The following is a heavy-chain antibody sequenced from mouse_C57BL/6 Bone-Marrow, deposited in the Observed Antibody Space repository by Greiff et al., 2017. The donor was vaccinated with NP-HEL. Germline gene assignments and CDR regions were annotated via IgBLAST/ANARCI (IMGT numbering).Heavy chain of an antibody. D-gene: IGHD2-4*01. Sequence: DVKLQESGAELVRPGASVKLSCTASGFNIKDDYMHWVKQRPEQGLAWIGWIYPENGDTEYASKFQGKATLTADTSSNTAYLQLSSLTSEDTAVYYCTTGEDYGVYWYFDVWGTGTTVTVSS. J-gene: IGHJ1*03. CDR3: TTGEDYGVYWYFDV. V-gene: IGHV14-4*01. CDR1: GFNIKDDY. CDR2: IYPENGDT.